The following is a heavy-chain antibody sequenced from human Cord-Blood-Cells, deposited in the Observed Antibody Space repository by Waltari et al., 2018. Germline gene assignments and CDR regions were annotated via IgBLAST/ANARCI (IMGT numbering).Heavy chain of an antibody. D-gene: IGHD2-2*01. Sequence: QVQLQQWGAGLLKPSETLSLTCAVYGGSFSGYYWSWIRQPPGKGLEWIGEINHSGSTNYNPYLKRRVTISVDTSKNQFSLKLSSGTAAGTAVDYCARGRCSSTGCYNWFDPWGQGTLVTVSS. J-gene: IGHJ5*02. CDR3: ARGRCSSTGCYNWFDP. CDR1: GGSFSGYY. V-gene: IGHV4-34*01. CDR2: INHSGST.